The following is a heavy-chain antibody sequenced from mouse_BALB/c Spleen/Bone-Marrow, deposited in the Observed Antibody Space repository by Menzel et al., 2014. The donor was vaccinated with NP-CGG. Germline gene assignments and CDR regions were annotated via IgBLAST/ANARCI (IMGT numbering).Heavy chain of an antibody. V-gene: IGHV1-9*01. D-gene: IGHD3-1*01. Sequence: QVQLKESGAELMKPGASVKISCKATGYTFSTYWIEWVKQRPGHGLEWIGEVLPGSGSTNYNEKFKGKATFTADTSSNTAYIQLSSLTSEDSAVYYCAGWGSSRAMDYWGQGTSVTVSS. CDR2: VLPGSGST. CDR3: AGWGSSRAMDY. J-gene: IGHJ4*01. CDR1: GYTFSTYW.